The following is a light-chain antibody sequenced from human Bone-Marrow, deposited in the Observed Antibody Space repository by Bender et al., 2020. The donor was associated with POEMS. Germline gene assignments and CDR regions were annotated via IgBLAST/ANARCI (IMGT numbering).Light chain of an antibody. CDR1: AWPKND. J-gene: IGLJ2*01. Sequence: SNELTQPPSVSVSPGQTARITCSGVAWPKNDVYWYQQKSGQAPVLVIYEDTKRPSVIPERFSGSSSGTMATLTISGAQVEDEAVYFCYSIDNSANHLFGGGTKLTVL. CDR2: EDT. CDR3: YSIDNSANHL. V-gene: IGLV3-10*01.